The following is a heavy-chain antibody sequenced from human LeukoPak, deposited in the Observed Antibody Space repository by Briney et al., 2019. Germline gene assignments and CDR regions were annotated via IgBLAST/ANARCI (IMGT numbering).Heavy chain of an antibody. CDR2: VYSSGST. CDR3: PHSSNSTIVTFDT. D-gene: IGHD2/OR15-2a*01. J-gene: IGHJ4*02. CDR1: RASISNSY. V-gene: IGHV4-4*09. Sequence: ETLSLTCTVSRASISNSYWNWVRQPPGKGLEWIGYVYSSGSTNYNPSLKSRGTISVDTSKNQFSLKMTPVTAADTAVYYCPHSSNSTIVTFDTWGPGAPVTLSS.